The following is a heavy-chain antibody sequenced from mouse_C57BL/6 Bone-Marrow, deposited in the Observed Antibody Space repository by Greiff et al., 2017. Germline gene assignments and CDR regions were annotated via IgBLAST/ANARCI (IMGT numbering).Heavy chain of an antibody. V-gene: IGHV3-6*01. J-gene: IGHJ3*01. CDR1: GYSITSGYY. D-gene: IGHD1-1*01. Sequence: EVQRVESGPGLVKPSQSLSLTCSVTGYSITSGYYWNWIRQFPGNKLEWMGYISYDGSNNYNPSLKNRISITRDTSKNQFFLKLNSVTTEDTATYYCASSHYYGSSSFAYWGQGTLVTVSA. CDR2: ISYDGSN. CDR3: ASSHYYGSSSFAY.